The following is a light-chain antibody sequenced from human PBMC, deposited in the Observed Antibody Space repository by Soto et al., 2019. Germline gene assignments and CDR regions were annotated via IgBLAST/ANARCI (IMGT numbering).Light chain of an antibody. CDR3: QQSNNWPYT. CDR2: GAS. V-gene: IGKV3-15*01. Sequence: EIVMTHSPATLSVSPGERATLSCRTSQSVRDNLAWYQQKPGQAPRLLIYGASTRASGIPARFSGSGSGTEFTLTINSLQSEDFALYFCQQSNNWPYTFGQGTQLAIK. CDR1: QSVRDN. J-gene: IGKJ2*01.